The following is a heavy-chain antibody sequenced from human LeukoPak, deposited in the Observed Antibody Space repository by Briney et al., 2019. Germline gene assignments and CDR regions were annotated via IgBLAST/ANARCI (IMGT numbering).Heavy chain of an antibody. CDR2: IYYSGST. J-gene: IGHJ6*03. V-gene: IGHV4-30-4*07. CDR1: GGSISSGGYS. CDR3: AREWTTVTGLGWALGYYYYMDV. D-gene: IGHD4-17*01. Sequence: SETLSLTCAVSGGSISSGGYSWSWIRQPPGKGLEWIGYIYYSGSTYYNPSLKSRVTISVDTSKNQFSLKLSSVTAADTAVYYCAREWTTVTGLGWALGYYYYMDVWGKGTTVTVSS.